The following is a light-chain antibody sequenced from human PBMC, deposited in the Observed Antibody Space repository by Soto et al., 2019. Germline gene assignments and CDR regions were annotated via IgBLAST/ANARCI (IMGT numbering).Light chain of an antibody. CDR2: WAS. V-gene: IGKV4-1*01. Sequence: DIVMTQAPDSLAVSLGERATINCKSSQSVLYNSKNYLAWYQQKPGQPPKVIMYWASTREFGVPDRFSGSGSRTDFTLTITNVQAEDVAVYYCQQFYSTPLIFGGGTKVEIK. J-gene: IGKJ4*01. CDR3: QQFYSTPLI. CDR1: QSVLYNSKNY.